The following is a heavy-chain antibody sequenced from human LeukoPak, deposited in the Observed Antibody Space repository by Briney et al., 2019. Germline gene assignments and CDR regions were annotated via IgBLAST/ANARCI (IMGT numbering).Heavy chain of an antibody. CDR2: INHSGST. D-gene: IGHD3-10*01. J-gene: IGHJ4*02. CDR3: ARGADQYCYGSGSYLDY. CDR1: GGSFSGYY. V-gene: IGHV4-34*01. Sequence: PSETLSLTCAVYGGSFSGYYWSWIRQPPGKGLEWIGEINHSGSTNYNPSLKSRVTISVDTSKNQFSLKLSSVTAADTAVYYCARGADQYCYGSGSYLDYWGQGTLVTVSS.